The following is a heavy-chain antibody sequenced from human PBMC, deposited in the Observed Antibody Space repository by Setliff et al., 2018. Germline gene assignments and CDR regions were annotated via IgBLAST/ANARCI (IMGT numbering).Heavy chain of an antibody. J-gene: IGHJ4*02. CDR2: ISPRNGKT. Sequence: VKVSCKASGYIFTDYGVSWVRQAPGQGLEWVGWISPRNGKTYYAPKFQDRITMTTDTSTATAYLDLRSLRSDDTAVYYCERLVRYCTTTSCQRTSGDDFWGQGTLVTVSS. D-gene: IGHD2-2*01. CDR3: ERLVRYCTTTSCQRTSGDDF. V-gene: IGHV1-18*01. CDR1: GYIFTDYG.